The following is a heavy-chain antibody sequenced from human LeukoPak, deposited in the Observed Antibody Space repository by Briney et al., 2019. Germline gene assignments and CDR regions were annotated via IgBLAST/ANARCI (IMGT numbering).Heavy chain of an antibody. CDR2: IFDERNK. CDR3: ARDPIAADPDYFDY. J-gene: IGHJ4*02. CDR1: GFTFGTYA. Sequence: PGRSLRLSCSASGFTFGTYAMHWVRQAPGKGLEWVAVIFDERNKFVADSVKGRFTISRDNFKNTLYLQMNSLRDEDTAVYYCARDPIAADPDYFDYWGQGTLVTVSS. D-gene: IGHD6-25*01. V-gene: IGHV3-30*04.